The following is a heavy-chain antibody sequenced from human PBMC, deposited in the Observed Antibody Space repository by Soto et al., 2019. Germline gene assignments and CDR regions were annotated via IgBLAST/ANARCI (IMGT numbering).Heavy chain of an antibody. J-gene: IGHJ5*02. CDR2: IYYSGST. CDR3: AREPGTMAGWFEP. CDR1: GGSFSGYY. V-gene: IGHV4-31*11. D-gene: IGHD1-7*01. Sequence: PSETLSLTCAGYGGSFSGYYWTWVRQHPGKGLEWIGYIYYSGSTYYNPSLKSRVTISVDTSKNQFSLKLSSVTAADTAVYYCAREPGTMAGWFEPWGQGTLVTVSS.